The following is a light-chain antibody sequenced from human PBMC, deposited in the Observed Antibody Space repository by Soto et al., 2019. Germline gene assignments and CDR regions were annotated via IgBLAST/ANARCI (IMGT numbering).Light chain of an antibody. CDR2: AAS. J-gene: IGKJ5*01. Sequence: DIQMTQSPSSLSASVGDRVTIACRASQSIYTYVNSYQHKSGNAPKLLIFAASLLQSGVPSRFSGSGSGTLFTLTISSLQPEDFATYYCQQSYSTLPISFGQGTRLDIK. CDR3: QQSYSTLPIS. CDR1: QSIYTY. V-gene: IGKV1-39*01.